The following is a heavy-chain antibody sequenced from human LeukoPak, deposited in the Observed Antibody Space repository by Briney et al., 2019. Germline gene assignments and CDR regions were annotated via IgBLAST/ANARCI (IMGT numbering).Heavy chain of an antibody. CDR1: GGSINSYY. CDR2: LYYSGST. D-gene: IGHD1-26*01. Sequence: SETLSLTCIVSGGSINSYYWSWIRQFPGKGLEWIGYLYYSGSTNYNPSLKRRVTISVDTSKSQFSLKLSSVTAADTAVYFCARVNKIWEYFDYWGRGTLVTVSS. V-gene: IGHV4-59*01. J-gene: IGHJ4*02. CDR3: ARVNKIWEYFDY.